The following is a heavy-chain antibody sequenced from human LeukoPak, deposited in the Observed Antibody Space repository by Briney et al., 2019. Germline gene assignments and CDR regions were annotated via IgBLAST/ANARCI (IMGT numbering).Heavy chain of an antibody. V-gene: IGHV3-30-3*01. CDR3: ARDPPSEQWPPLQYFQH. J-gene: IGHJ1*01. CDR1: GFTFSSYA. CDR2: ISYDGSNK. Sequence: PGRSLRLSCAASGFTFSSYAMHWVRQAPGKGLEGVAVISYDGSNKYYADSVKGRFTISRDNSKNTLYLQMNSLRAEDTAVYYCARDPPSEQWPPLQYFQHWGQGTLATVSS. D-gene: IGHD6-19*01.